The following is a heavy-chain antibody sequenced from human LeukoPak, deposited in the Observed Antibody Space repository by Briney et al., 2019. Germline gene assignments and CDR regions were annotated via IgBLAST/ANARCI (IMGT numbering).Heavy chain of an antibody. CDR1: GFTFSIYA. V-gene: IGHV3-23*01. J-gene: IGHJ4*01. D-gene: IGHD4-23*01. CDR2: MCGSGGAGT. CDR3: AKGYYGGSATHFDS. Sequence: GCLRLSCAASGFTFSIYAMSSVCEAPRKGLWRVSVMCGSGGAGTYSAASVRGRSTISRDNSKNTQYLQMNSLRAKDTALYYCAKGYYGGSATHFDSWGQEPWSPSPQ.